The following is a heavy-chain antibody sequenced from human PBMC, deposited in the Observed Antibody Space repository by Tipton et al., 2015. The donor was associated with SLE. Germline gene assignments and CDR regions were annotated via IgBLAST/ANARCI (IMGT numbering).Heavy chain of an antibody. V-gene: IGHV4-61*02. CDR1: GGSIRRGSYY. CDR2: IYTSGST. D-gene: IGHD4-11*01. CDR3: AGLDDYSNYDPSYYFDY. J-gene: IGHJ4*02. Sequence: TLSLTCTVSGGSIRRGSYYWSWIRQPAGKGLEWIGRIYTSGSTNYNPSLKSRVTISVDTSKNQFSLKLSSVTAADTAVYYCAGLDDYSNYDPSYYFDYWVRGTLFTVSS.